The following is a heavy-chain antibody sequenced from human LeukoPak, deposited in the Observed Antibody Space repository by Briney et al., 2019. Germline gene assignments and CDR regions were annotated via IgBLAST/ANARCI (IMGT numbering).Heavy chain of an antibody. D-gene: IGHD3-16*02. CDR1: GGSISGYF. CDR2: IYATGTT. Sequence: PSETLSLTCTVSGGSISGYFWSWIRQPAGKGLEWIGRIYATGTTNYNPSLKSRVTMSVDTSKNQFSLNLTSVTAADTAVYYCAREGGGSNRCLDWCQGTLVTVSS. J-gene: IGHJ1*01. CDR3: AREGGGSNRCLD. V-gene: IGHV4-4*07.